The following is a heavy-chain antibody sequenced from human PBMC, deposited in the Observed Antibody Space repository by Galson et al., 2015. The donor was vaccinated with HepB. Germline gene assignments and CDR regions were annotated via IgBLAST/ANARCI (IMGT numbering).Heavy chain of an antibody. Sequence: SVKVSCKASGYTFVAYYMHWVRQAPGQGLEWMGRINPNSGDTDYIPKFQGRVTMTRDTSISTAYMELSSLRSDDTAVYYCARVSDYIWGNYRFRDDAFDIWGQGTMVTVSS. CDR3: ARVSDYIWGNYRFRDDAFDI. D-gene: IGHD3-16*02. CDR2: INPNSGDT. V-gene: IGHV1-2*06. J-gene: IGHJ3*02. CDR1: GYTFVAYY.